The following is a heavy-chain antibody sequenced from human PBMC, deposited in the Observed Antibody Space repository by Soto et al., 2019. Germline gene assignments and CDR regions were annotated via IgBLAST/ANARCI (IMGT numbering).Heavy chain of an antibody. J-gene: IGHJ4*02. CDR2: ISGSGGST. CDR3: AHRPSGWYLFDY. V-gene: IGHV3-23*01. D-gene: IGHD6-19*01. Sequence: PGGSLRLSCAASGFTFSGYAMSWVRQAPGKGLEWVSAISGSGGSTYYADSVKGRFTISSDNSKNTLYLQMTNMDPVDTATYYCAHRPSGWYLFDYWGQGTLVTVSS. CDR1: GFTFSGYA.